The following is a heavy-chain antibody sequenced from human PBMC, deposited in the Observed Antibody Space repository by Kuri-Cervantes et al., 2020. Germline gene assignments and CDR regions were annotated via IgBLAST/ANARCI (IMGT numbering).Heavy chain of an antibody. CDR2: IGTAGDT. V-gene: IGHV3-13*01. J-gene: IGHJ4*02. D-gene: IGHD6-13*01. CDR3: ARGTIAAAGLPTYYYFDY. CDR1: GFTFSSYG. Sequence: GGSLRLSCAASGFTFSSYGMHWVRQAPGKGLEWVSAIGTAGDTYYPGSVKGRFTISRDNAKNSLYLQMNSLRDEDTAVYYCARGTIAAAGLPTYYYFDYWGQGTLVTVSS.